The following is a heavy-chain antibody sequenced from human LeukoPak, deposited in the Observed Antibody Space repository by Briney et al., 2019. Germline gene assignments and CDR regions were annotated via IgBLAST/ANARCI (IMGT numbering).Heavy chain of an antibody. CDR2: INSDGSST. CDR3: LLGYCSSTSCQHDAFDI. V-gene: IGHV3-74*01. CDR1: GFTFSSYW. D-gene: IGHD2-2*01. Sequence: GGSLRLSCAASGFTFSSYWMHWVRQAPGKGLVWVSRINSDGSSTSYADSVKGRFTISRDNAKNTLYLQMNSLRAEDTAVYYCLLGYCSSTSCQHDAFDIWGQGTTVTVSS. J-gene: IGHJ3*02.